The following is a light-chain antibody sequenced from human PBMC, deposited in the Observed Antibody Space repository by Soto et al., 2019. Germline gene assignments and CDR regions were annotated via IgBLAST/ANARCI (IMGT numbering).Light chain of an antibody. V-gene: IGLV3-1*01. CDR2: QDN. CDR1: KLGDKY. Sequence: SYELTQPPSVSVSPGQTASITCFGYKLGDKYACWYQQKPGQSPVLVIYQDNKRPSGIPERFSGSNSGNTATLTISGTQAMDEADYYCQAWDSSTVVFGGGTKLTVL. J-gene: IGLJ2*01. CDR3: QAWDSSTVV.